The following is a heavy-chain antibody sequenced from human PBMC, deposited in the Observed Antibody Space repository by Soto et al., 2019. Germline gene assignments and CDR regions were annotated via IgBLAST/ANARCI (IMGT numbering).Heavy chain of an antibody. CDR1: GYSFPNFW. Sequence: PVESLKISCKGSGYSFPNFWIGWVRRMPWKGLEWMGIIYPGDSDTRYSPSFQGQVTISADKSISTAYLQWSSLKASDTAMYYCARLGCSSTSCYGKWYYYYYGMDVWGQGTTVTVSS. CDR3: ARLGCSSTSCYGKWYYYYYGMDV. D-gene: IGHD2-2*01. J-gene: IGHJ6*02. CDR2: IYPGDSDT. V-gene: IGHV5-51*01.